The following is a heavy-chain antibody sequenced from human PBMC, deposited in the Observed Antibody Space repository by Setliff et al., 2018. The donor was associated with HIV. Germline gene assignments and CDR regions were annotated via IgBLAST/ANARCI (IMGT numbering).Heavy chain of an antibody. D-gene: IGHD2-15*01. Sequence: PSETLSLTCTVSGDSFSTYYWTWIRQPAVKGLDCIGRIYTTGRTSYNPSLKNRVTMSIDSSRNQFSLKINSVTAADTAIYFCAREKGFGGATGWFDPWGQGTLVTVSS. CDR2: IYTTGRT. CDR3: AREKGFGGATGWFDP. V-gene: IGHV4-4*07. CDR1: GDSFSTYY. J-gene: IGHJ5*02.